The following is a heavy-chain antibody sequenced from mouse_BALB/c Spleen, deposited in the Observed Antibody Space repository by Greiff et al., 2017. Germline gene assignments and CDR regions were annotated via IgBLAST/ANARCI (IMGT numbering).Heavy chain of an antibody. J-gene: IGHJ4*01. V-gene: IGHV1-5*01. Sequence: VQLQQSGTVLARPGASVKMSCKASGYSFTSYWMHWVKQRPGQGLEWIGAIYPGNSDTSYNQKFKGKAKLTAVTSASTAYMELSSLTNEDSAVYYCTREGRYDDYAMDYWGQGTSVTVSS. CDR1: GYSFTSYW. CDR2: IYPGNSDT. D-gene: IGHD2-14*01. CDR3: TREGRYDDYAMDY.